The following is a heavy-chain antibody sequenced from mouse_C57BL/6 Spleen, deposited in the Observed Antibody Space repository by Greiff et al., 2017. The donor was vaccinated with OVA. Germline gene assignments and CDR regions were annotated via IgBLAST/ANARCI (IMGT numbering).Heavy chain of an antibody. V-gene: IGHV1-50*01. Sequence: VHLQQPGAELVQPWASVKLSCTSSGFTFTSYWMQWVKLRPGQGLALIGEIDPSDSYTNYNQQFKGKATLTVDTSSSTADMQLSSLTSEDSAVYYCASGARYCDVWGTGTTVTVSS. CDR2: IDPSDSYT. CDR3: ASGARYCDV. J-gene: IGHJ1*03. CDR1: GFTFTSYW.